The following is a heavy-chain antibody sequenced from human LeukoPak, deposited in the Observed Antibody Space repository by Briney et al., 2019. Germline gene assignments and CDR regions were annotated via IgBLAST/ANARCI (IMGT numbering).Heavy chain of an antibody. D-gene: IGHD1-7*01. J-gene: IGHJ6*03. CDR1: GGSFSHYY. CDR2: INDSGTI. CDR3: ARRWNYGRNYYIDV. Sequence: SETLSLTCAVYGGSFSHYYWSWIRQSPGMGLGWIGEINDSGTINYNPYLMSRVTISLDKSKNQFSLKLSSATAADTAVYYCARRWNYGRNYYIDVWGKGATVSVSS. V-gene: IGHV4-34*01.